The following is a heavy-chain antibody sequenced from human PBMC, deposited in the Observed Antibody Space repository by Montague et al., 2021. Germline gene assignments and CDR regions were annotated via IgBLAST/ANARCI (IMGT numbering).Heavy chain of an antibody. CDR1: GFLFNNYV. CDR2: INGNSINT. D-gene: IGHD3-3*01. Sequence: FLRLSCAASGFLFNNYVMNWVRQAPGEGLEWVSGINGNSINTDYADSVKGRFTISRDNAKNSLYLQMNSLRAEDTAFYYCVKDTRDYYPDFWGQGILVTVSS. J-gene: IGHJ4*02. CDR3: VKDTRDYYPDF. V-gene: IGHV3-9*01.